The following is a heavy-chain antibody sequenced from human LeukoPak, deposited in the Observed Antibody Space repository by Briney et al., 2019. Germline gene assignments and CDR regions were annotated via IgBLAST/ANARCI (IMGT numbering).Heavy chain of an antibody. J-gene: IGHJ4*02. CDR3: ARSRMGTDYYFDY. V-gene: IGHV1-69*13. CDR2: IIPIFGTA. D-gene: IGHD1-7*01. Sequence: ASVKVSCKASGGTFSSYAISWVRQAPGQGLEWMGGIIPIFGTANYAQKFQGRVTITADESTGTAYMELSSLRSEDTAVYYCARSRMGTDYYFDYWGQGTLVTVSS. CDR1: GGTFSSYA.